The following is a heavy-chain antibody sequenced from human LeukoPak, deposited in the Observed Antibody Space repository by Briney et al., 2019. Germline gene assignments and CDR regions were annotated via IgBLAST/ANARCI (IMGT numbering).Heavy chain of an antibody. D-gene: IGHD3-22*01. CDR2: IYYTGTT. CDR1: GGSISSSSYY. V-gene: IGHV4-39*07. Sequence: PSETLSLTCTVSGGSISSSSYYWGWIRQPPGKGLEWIGSIYYTGTTYYNPSLKSRVTISVDTSKNQFSLKLNSVTAADTAIYFCANVFDSSGNNPPLPDFWGQGTLVTVSS. J-gene: IGHJ4*02. CDR3: ANVFDSSGNNPPLPDF.